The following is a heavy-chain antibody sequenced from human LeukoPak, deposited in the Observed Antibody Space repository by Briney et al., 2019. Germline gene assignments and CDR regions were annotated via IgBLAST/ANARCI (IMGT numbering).Heavy chain of an antibody. J-gene: IGHJ3*02. CDR2: IYYSGST. V-gene: IGHV4-59*01. D-gene: IGHD3-22*01. Sequence: YPSETLSLTCTVSGGSISSYYWSWIRQPPGKGLEWIGYIYYSGSTNYNPSLKSRVTISVDTSKNQFSLKLSSVTAADTAVYHCARLDYYDSSGDIWGQGTMVTVSS. CDR1: GGSISSYY. CDR3: ARLDYYDSSGDI.